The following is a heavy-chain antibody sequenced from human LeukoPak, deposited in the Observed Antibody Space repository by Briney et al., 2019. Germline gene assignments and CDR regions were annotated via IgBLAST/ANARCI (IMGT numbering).Heavy chain of an antibody. D-gene: IGHD6-6*01. CDR3: ARGGGSSLDYFYYYMDV. J-gene: IGHJ6*03. CDR2: ISYNGCNT. V-gene: IGHV3-64*01. CDR1: GFSFSTYA. Sequence: PGGSLRLSCAAFGFSFSTYAIHWVRQAPGKGLEYVSAISYNGCNTYYAKSVKGRFTISRDNSKNTLYLQMGSLTAEDTAVYYCARGGGSSLDYFYYYMDVWGKGTTVTVS.